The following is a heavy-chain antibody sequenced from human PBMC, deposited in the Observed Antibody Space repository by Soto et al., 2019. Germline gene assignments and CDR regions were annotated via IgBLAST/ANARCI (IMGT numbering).Heavy chain of an antibody. D-gene: IGHD2-15*01. CDR3: AREEGRLHWFDP. CDR2: ISSSSSTI. V-gene: IGHV3-48*02. J-gene: IGHJ5*02. Sequence: EVQLVESGGGLVQPGGSLRLSCAASGFTFSSYSMNWVREATGKGLEWVSYISSSSSTIYYADSVKGRFTISRDNAKNSLYLQMNSLRDEDTAVCYFAREEGRLHWFDPWGQCLLVTVS. CDR1: GFTFSSYS.